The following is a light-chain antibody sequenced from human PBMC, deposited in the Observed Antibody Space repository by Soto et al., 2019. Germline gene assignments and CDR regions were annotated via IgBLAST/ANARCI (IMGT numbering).Light chain of an antibody. CDR1: QSVSSY. J-gene: IGKJ1*01. V-gene: IGKV3-11*01. CDR2: DAS. CDR3: QQRSNWPPYT. Sequence: EIVLTQSPATLSLSPGERATLSCRASQSVSSYLAWYQQKPGQAPRLLIYDASNRATGIPARFSGSGSGTDFTLTISSLEPEDFVVYYCQQRSNWPPYTFGQGTKVEIK.